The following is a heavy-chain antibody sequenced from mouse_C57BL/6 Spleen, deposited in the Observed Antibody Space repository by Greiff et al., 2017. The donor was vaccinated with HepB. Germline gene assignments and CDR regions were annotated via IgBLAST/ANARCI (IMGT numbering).Heavy chain of an antibody. CDR1: GYSFTDYN. Sequence: EVQLQQSGPELVKPGASVKISCKASGYSFTDYNMNWVKQSNGKSLEWIGVINPNYGTTSYNQKFKGKATLTVDQSSSTAYMQLNSLTSEDSAVYYCAREGLDITTLPGWYFDVWGTGTTVTVSS. D-gene: IGHD1-1*01. CDR2: INPNYGTT. V-gene: IGHV1-39*01. J-gene: IGHJ1*03. CDR3: AREGLDITTLPGWYFDV.